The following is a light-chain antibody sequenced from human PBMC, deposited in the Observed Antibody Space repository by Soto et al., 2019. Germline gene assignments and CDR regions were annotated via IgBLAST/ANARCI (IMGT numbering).Light chain of an antibody. CDR1: SGHSSYA. V-gene: IGLV4-69*02. J-gene: IGLJ1*01. CDR2: VNSDGSH. Sequence: QLVLTQSPSASASLGASVNLTCTLSSGHSSYAIAWHQQQPEKGPRFLMKVNSDGSHSKGDGIPDRFSGSSSGAERYLSISSLQSEDEADYYCQTWGTGIHVFANGTKVTVL. CDR3: QTWGTGIHV.